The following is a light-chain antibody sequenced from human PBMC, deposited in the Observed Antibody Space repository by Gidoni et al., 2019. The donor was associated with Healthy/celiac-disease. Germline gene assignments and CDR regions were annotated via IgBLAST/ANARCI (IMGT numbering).Light chain of an antibody. J-gene: IGKJ4*01. V-gene: IGKV4-1*01. Sequence: DIVMTQSPDSLAVSLGERATINCKSSQSVLYSSNNKNYLAWYQQKPGQPPKLLIYWASTRESCVPDRFSGSGSGTDFTLTISSLQAEDVAVYYCQQYYSTPLTFGGGTKVEIK. CDR2: WAS. CDR1: QSVLYSSNNKNY. CDR3: QQYYSTPLT.